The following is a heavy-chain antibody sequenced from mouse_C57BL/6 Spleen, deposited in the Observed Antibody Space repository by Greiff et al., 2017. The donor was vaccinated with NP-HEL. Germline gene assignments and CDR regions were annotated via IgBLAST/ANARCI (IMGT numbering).Heavy chain of an antibody. D-gene: IGHD1-1*01. CDR1: GFTFSDYG. V-gene: IGHV5-17*01. J-gene: IGHJ3*01. CDR2: ISSGSSTI. Sequence: DVKLVESGGGLVKPGGSLKLSCAASGFTFSDYGMHWVRQAPEKGLEWVAYISSGSSTIYYAETVKGRFTISRDNAKNTLFLQMTSLRSEDTSMYYCARGNPQIYYCGSIYGFAYWGQGTLVTVSA. CDR3: ARGNPQIYYCGSIYGFAY.